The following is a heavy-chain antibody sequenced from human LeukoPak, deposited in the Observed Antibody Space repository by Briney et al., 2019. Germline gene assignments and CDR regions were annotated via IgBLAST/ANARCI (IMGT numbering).Heavy chain of an antibody. Sequence: PGGSLRLSCTASGFTFSDYWMTWVRQAPGKGLDSVANIKQDGSARYYVDAVKGRFTISRDNAKNSLYLQMDSLRVEDTATYYCARWRGSTSERSDYWGQGTLVTVSS. CDR2: IKQDGSAR. CDR1: GFTFSDYW. D-gene: IGHD2-2*01. V-gene: IGHV3-7*01. CDR3: ARWRGSTSERSDY. J-gene: IGHJ4*02.